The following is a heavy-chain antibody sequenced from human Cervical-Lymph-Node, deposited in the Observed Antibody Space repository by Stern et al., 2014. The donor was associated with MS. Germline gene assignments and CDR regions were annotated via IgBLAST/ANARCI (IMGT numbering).Heavy chain of an antibody. CDR3: ARDKMHAFDY. J-gene: IGHJ4*02. D-gene: IGHD2-8*01. CDR1: GYTFTTYG. V-gene: IGHV1-18*01. CDR2: ISADSGNT. Sequence: QVQLGQSGTEVKKPGASVLVSCKASGYTFTTYGITWVRQAPGQGLEWMGWISADSGNTKYAQKFQDRVTMTRDPTTGTAYMEVRSLRSEDTAVYYCARDKMHAFDYWGQGTQVTVPS.